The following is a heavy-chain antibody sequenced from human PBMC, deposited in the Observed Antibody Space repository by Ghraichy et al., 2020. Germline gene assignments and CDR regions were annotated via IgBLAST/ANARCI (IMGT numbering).Heavy chain of an antibody. J-gene: IGHJ4*02. CDR2: ISWNSGSI. V-gene: IGHV3-9*01. Sequence: SLNISCAASGFTFDDYAMHWVRQAPGKGLEWVSGISWNSGSIGYADSVKGRFTISRDNAKNSLYLQMNSLRAEDTALYYCAKGRYYYDSSGYSIPYYFDYWGQGTLVTVSS. CDR3: AKGRYYYDSSGYSIPYYFDY. CDR1: GFTFDDYA. D-gene: IGHD3-22*01.